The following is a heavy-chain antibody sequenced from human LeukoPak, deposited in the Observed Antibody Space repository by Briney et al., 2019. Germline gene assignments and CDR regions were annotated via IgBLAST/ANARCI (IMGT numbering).Heavy chain of an antibody. Sequence: ASVKVSCKASGYTFTSYDINWVRQATGQGLEWMGWMNPNSGNTGYAQKFQGRVTMTRNTSISTAYMELSSLRSEDTAVYCCARGSLGSSWYILDYWGQGTLVTVSS. CDR3: ARGSLGSSWYILDY. CDR2: MNPNSGNT. D-gene: IGHD6-13*01. CDR1: GYTFTSYD. V-gene: IGHV1-8*01. J-gene: IGHJ4*02.